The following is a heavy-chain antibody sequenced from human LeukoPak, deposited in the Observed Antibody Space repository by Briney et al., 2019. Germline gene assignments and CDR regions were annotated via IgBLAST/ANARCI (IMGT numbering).Heavy chain of an antibody. D-gene: IGHD2-2*01. CDR3: ARDGYCSSTSCYYFDY. CDR1: GFTFSSYW. CDR2: INSEGTST. J-gene: IGHJ4*02. V-gene: IGHV3-74*01. Sequence: PGGSLRLSCAASGFTFSSYWMHWVRQAPGKGLVWVSRINSEGTSTSYADSVKGRFTISRDNAKNTLYLQMNSLRAEDTAVYYCARDGYCSSTSCYYFDYWGQGTLVTVSS.